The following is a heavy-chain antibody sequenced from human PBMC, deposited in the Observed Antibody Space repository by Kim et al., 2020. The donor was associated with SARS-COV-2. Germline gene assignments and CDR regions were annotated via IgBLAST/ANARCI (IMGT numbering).Heavy chain of an antibody. V-gene: IGHV3-23*01. Sequence: YADSGKGRFTISSDNSKNTLYLQMNSLRAEDTAVYYCAKDDGVRAAAGDYWGQGTLVTVSS. D-gene: IGHD6-13*01. J-gene: IGHJ4*02. CDR3: AKDDGVRAAAGDY.